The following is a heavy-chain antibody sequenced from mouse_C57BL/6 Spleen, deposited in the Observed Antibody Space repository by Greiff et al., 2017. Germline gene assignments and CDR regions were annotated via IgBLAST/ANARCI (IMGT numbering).Heavy chain of an antibody. Sequence: EVQLQQSGPELVKPGASVKISCKASGYTFTDYYMNWVKQSHGKSLEWIGDINPNNGGTSYNQKFKGKATLTVDKSSSTAYMGLRSLTSEDSAVYYCATVQRGWLGGAMDYWGQGTSVTVSS. CDR3: ATVQRGWLGGAMDY. CDR2: INPNNGGT. V-gene: IGHV1-26*01. D-gene: IGHD2-3*01. CDR1: GYTFTDYY. J-gene: IGHJ4*01.